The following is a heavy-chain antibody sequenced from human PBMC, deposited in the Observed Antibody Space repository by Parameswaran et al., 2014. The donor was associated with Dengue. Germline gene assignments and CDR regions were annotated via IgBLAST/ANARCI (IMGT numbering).Heavy chain of an antibody. CDR3: ARGYSSSSENWFDP. V-gene: IGHV1-2*02. J-gene: IGHJ5*02. D-gene: IGHD6-6*01. Sequence: WVRQAPGQGLEWMGWINPNSGGTNYAQKFQGRVTMTRDTSISTAYMELSRLRSDDTAVYYCARGYSSSSENWFDPWGQGTLVTVSS. CDR2: INPNSGGT.